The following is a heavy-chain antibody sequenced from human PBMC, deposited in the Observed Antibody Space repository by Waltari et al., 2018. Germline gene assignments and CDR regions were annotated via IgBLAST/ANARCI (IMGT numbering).Heavy chain of an antibody. CDR3: ARGNTKYGMDV. CDR1: SFNVSSYY. D-gene: IGHD3-10*01. Sequence: EVQLVESGGHLIQPGWSLSLSCAASSFNVSSYYLNWVRQAPGKGLEWVSILYHAGNTYYADSVKGRFTFSRDNSKNTLYLQMNSLRAEDTAVYYCARGNTKYGMDVWGQGTTVTVSS. V-gene: IGHV3-53*01. CDR2: LYHAGNT. J-gene: IGHJ6*02.